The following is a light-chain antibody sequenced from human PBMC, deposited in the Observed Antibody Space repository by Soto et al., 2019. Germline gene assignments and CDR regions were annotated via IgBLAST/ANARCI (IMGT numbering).Light chain of an antibody. CDR1: SSDVGGYSY. J-gene: IGLJ1*01. CDR3: SSYAGSNNFV. CDR2: EVS. Sequence: VLTQPPSASGSPGQSVTISCTGTSSDVGGYSYVSWYQQHPGKAPKLMIYEVSKRPSGVPDRFSGSKSGNTASLTVSGLQAEDEADYYCSSYAGSNNFVFGTGTKVTVL. V-gene: IGLV2-8*01.